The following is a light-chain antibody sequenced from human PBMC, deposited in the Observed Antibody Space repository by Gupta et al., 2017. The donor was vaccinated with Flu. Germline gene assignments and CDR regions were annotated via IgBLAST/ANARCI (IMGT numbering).Light chain of an antibody. CDR2: GDD. V-gene: IGLV1-44*01. CDR1: SSTIGSND. Sequence: VTISCSESSSTIGSNDVNCYQQLPGTAPNLLIFGDDQRPSGVPDRFSGSKSGTSASLAISGLQSEDEADYYCAAWDDSLNGHWVFGGGTKLTVL. CDR3: AAWDDSLNGHWV. J-gene: IGLJ3*02.